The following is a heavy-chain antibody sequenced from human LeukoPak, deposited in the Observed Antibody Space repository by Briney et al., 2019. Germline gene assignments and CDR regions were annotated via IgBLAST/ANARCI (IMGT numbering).Heavy chain of an antibody. CDR2: IIPIFGTA. CDR3: ASSFVLRYFDWLPPSGY. J-gene: IGHJ4*02. V-gene: IGHV1-69*05. D-gene: IGHD3-9*01. CDR1: GGTFSSYA. Sequence: SVKVSCKASGGTFSSYAISWVRQAPGQGLEWMGGIIPIFGTANYAQEFQGRVTITTDESTSTAYMELSSLRSEDTAVYYCASSFVLRYFDWLPPSGYWGQGTLVTVSS.